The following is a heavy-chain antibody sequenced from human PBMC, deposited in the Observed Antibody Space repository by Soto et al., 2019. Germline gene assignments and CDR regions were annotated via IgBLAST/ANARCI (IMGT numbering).Heavy chain of an antibody. D-gene: IGHD2-8*01. V-gene: IGHV3-13*01. CDR1: GFTFSSYD. CDR2: IGTAGDR. Sequence: EVQLVESGGGLVQPGGSLRLSCAASGFTFSSYDMHWVRQTTGKGLEWVSVIGTAGDRYYPGSVKGRFTISRENAKNSLEIQKNSPGAEAAAADYLARGGANDIEDSYGMDVWGQGTTVTVSS. CDR3: ARGGANDIEDSYGMDV. J-gene: IGHJ6*02.